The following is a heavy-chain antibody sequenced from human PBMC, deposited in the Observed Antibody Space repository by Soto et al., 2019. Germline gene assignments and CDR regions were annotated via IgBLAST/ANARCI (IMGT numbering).Heavy chain of an antibody. CDR2: INHSGST. D-gene: IGHD3-3*01. Sequence: SETLSLTCAVYGGSFSGYYWSWIRQPPGKGLEWIGEINHSGSTNYNPSLKSRVTISVDTSKNQFSLKLSSVTAADTAVYYCARGGGTIFGVVRSINGYYMDVWGKGTTVTVSS. J-gene: IGHJ6*03. V-gene: IGHV4-34*01. CDR3: ARGGGTIFGVVRSINGYYMDV. CDR1: GGSFSGYY.